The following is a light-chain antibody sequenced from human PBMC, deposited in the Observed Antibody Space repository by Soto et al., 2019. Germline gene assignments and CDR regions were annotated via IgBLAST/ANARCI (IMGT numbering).Light chain of an antibody. Sequence: DLQMTQSPSSLSASVGDTVTITCRASQSISLFLNWYQQKPGKAPKLLIYAASTLHSGVPSRFSGNGSGTDFTLTISSLQPEDFATYYCHQTDSIPETFGQGTKVEIK. J-gene: IGKJ1*01. V-gene: IGKV1-39*01. CDR1: QSISLF. CDR3: HQTDSIPET. CDR2: AAS.